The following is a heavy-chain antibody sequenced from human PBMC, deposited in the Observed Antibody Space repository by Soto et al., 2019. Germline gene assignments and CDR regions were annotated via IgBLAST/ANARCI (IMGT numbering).Heavy chain of an antibody. CDR1: GFTFSSYA. J-gene: IGHJ4*02. CDR3: AKVYFPRGWLIDY. CDR2: ISGSGANT. V-gene: IGHV3-23*01. D-gene: IGHD3-9*01. Sequence: GGSLRLSCAASGFTFSSYAMSWVRQAPGKGLEWVSAISGSGANTYYADSVKGRFTISRDNSKNTLYLQMNSLRAEDTAVYYCAKVYFPRGWLIDYWGQGTLVTVSS.